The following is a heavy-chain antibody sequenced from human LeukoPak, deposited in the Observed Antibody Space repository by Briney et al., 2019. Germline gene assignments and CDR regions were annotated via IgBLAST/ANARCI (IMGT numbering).Heavy chain of an antibody. D-gene: IGHD4-23*01. J-gene: IGHJ4*01. CDR3: AKGGGYGDNVYYLDY. CDR2: ISGSGGST. CDR1: GFTFSSYA. V-gene: IGHV3-23*01. Sequence: QSGGSLRLSCAASGFTFSSYAMSWVRQAPGKGLEWVSAISGSGGSTYYADSVKGRFTISRDNSKNTLYLQMNSLRAEDTAVYYCAKGGGYGDNVYYLDYWGHSTLVTLYS.